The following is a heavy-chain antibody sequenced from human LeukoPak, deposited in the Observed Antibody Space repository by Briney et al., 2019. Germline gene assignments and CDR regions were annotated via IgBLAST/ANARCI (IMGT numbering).Heavy chain of an antibody. CDR1: GYTFTILD. D-gene: IGHD2-15*01. V-gene: IGHV1-8*03. CDR3: ARVDGSPDY. CDR2: MNPKGGNT. Sequence: ASVNVSCKASGYTFTILDINWVRPATGQGLEWMGWMNPKGGNTGHAQKFQGRVTITRNTSISTVYMELSSLRSEGTAGYYCARVDGSPDYWGQGTLVTVSS. J-gene: IGHJ4*02.